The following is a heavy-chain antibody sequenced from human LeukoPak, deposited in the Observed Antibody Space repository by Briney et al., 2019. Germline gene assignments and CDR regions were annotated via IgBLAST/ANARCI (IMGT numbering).Heavy chain of an antibody. D-gene: IGHD3-9*01. CDR1: GFTFSSYW. CDR2: INSDGSST. V-gene: IGHV3-74*01. J-gene: IGHJ4*02. Sequence: QPGGSLRLSCAASGFTFSSYWMHWGRQAPGKGLVWVSRINSDGSSTSYADSVKGRFTISRDNAKNTLYLQMNSLRAEDTAVYYCARVAEYYDILTGYSHWGQGTLVTVSS. CDR3: ARVAEYYDILTGYSH.